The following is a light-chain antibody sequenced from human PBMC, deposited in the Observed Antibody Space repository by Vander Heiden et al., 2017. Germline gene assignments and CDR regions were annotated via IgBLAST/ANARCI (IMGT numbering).Light chain of an antibody. CDR3: AAWDDSLNGVA. CDR2: SSN. Sequence: QSVLTQPPSASGTPGQRVTISCSGSSSNIGSHPVNWYQQFPGTAPKLLIYSSNQRPSGVPDRFSGSKSGTSASLAISGLQSEDEADYYCAAWDDSLNGVAFGGGTKVTVL. J-gene: IGLJ2*01. CDR1: SSNIGSHP. V-gene: IGLV1-44*01.